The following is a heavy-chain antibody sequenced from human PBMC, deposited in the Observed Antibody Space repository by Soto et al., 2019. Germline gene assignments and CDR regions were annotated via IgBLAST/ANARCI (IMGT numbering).Heavy chain of an antibody. V-gene: IGHV3-23*01. CDR3: TKGPGTSASYEF. J-gene: IGHJ4*02. CDR2: LTGSGITT. Sequence: EVQLLESGAGLVQPGGSLRLSCAASGFTFSSGAMSWVHQAPGKGLEWVSSLTGSGITTHYADSVKGRFTISRDISKNPLYLQMNSLRAEDTAVYYCTKGPGTSASYEFWGQGTLVTVS. D-gene: IGHD3-10*01. CDR1: GFTFSSGA.